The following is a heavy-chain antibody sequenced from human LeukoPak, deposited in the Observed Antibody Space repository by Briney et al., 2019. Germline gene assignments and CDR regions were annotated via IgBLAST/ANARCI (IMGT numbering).Heavy chain of an antibody. CDR2: IYISGST. Sequence: PSETLSLTCTVSGGSISGYYWSWIRQSAGKGLEWIGRIYISGSTNYNPSFKGRVTLSIDMSKNHFSLRLTSVTAADTAVYYCARESLVTDPYGMDVWGQGATVIVSS. J-gene: IGHJ6*02. V-gene: IGHV4-4*07. D-gene: IGHD2-21*01. CDR3: ARESLVTDPYGMDV. CDR1: GGSISGYY.